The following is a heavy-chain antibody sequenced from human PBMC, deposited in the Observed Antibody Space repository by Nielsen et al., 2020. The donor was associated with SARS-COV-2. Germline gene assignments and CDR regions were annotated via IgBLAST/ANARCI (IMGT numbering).Heavy chain of an antibody. D-gene: IGHD5-18*01. J-gene: IGHJ6*02. Sequence: WIRQPPGKGLEWVAVISYDGSNKYYADSVKGRLTISRDNSKNTLYLQMNSLRAEDTAVYYCAKEVRDTATSYYYYYGMDVWGQGTTVTVSS. V-gene: IGHV3-30-3*02. CDR2: ISYDGSNK. CDR3: AKEVRDTATSYYYYYGMDV.